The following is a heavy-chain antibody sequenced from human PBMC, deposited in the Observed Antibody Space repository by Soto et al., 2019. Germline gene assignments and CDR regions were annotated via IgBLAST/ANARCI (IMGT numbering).Heavy chain of an antibody. CDR3: ARNPPTTDCSSTSCYFWFDP. J-gene: IGHJ5*02. CDR1: GFTFSSYA. CDR2: ISGSGGST. D-gene: IGHD2-2*01. Sequence: GGSLRLSCSASGFTFSSYAMSWVRQAPGKGLESVSAISGSGGSTYYADSVKGRFTISRDNAKNTLYLQMDSLRDEDMAVYYFARNPPTTDCSSTSCYFWFDPWGQGTLVTVSS. V-gene: IGHV3-23*01.